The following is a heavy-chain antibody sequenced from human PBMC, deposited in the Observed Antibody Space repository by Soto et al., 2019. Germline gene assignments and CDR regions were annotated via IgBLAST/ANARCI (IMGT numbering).Heavy chain of an antibody. D-gene: IGHD3-3*01. CDR3: AKDLIRVVPRDDYYGMDV. CDR1: GFTISSYG. V-gene: IGHV3-30*18. CDR2: ISYDGSNK. Sequence: QVQLVESGGGVVQPGRSLRLSCAASGFTISSYGMHWVRQAPGKGLEWVAVISYDGSNKYYADSVKGRFTISRDNSKNTLYLQMNSLRAEDTAVYYCAKDLIRVVPRDDYYGMDVWGQGTTVTVSS. J-gene: IGHJ6*02.